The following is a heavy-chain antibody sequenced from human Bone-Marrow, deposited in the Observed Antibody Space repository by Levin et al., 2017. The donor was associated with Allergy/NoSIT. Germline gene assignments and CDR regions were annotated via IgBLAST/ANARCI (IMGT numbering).Heavy chain of an antibody. CDR3: AQEATAGSDAFDL. V-gene: IGHV3-23*01. Sequence: LSLTCAASGFTSTFSRYAMSWVRQAPGKGLEWVSGISASGGSTYYADSMNGRFSVSRDNSKNTLYLQMDNLRAEDTAVYFCAQEATAGSDAFDLWGQGTTVT. D-gene: IGHD2-21*02. CDR1: GFTSTFSRYA. CDR2: ISASGGST. J-gene: IGHJ3*01.